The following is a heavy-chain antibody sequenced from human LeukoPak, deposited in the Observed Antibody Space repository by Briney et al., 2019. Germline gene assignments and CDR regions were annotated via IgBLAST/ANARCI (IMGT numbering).Heavy chain of an antibody. D-gene: IGHD6-19*01. CDR1: GYTFTGYY. CDR2: INPNSGGT. J-gene: IGHJ5*02. CDR3: ARGVGSGWYNWFDP. Sequence: ASVKVSCXASGYTFTGYYMHWVRLAPGQGLEWMGWINPNSGGTNYAQKFQGRVTMTRDTSISTAYMELSRLRSDDTAVYYCARGVGSGWYNWFDPWGQGTLVTVSS. V-gene: IGHV1-2*02.